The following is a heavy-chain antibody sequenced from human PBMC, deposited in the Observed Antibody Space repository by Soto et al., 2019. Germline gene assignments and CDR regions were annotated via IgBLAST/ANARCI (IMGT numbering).Heavy chain of an antibody. CDR3: ARQGVSSGWFDY. CDR1: GGSISSSSYY. V-gene: IGHV4-39*01. J-gene: IGHJ4*02. D-gene: IGHD6-25*01. Sequence: SETLSLTCTVSGGSISSSSYYWGWVRQPPGKGLEWIGTIYYSGSASYNPSHKSRITISVDTSKKQFSLKLSSVTAADTAVYYCARQGVSSGWFDYWGQGTLVTVSS. CDR2: IYYSGSA.